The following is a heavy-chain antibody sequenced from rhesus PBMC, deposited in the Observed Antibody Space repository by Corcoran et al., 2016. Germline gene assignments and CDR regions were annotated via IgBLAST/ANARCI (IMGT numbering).Heavy chain of an antibody. CDR1: GGSTSSNY. V-gene: IGHV4-147*01. Sequence: QVQLQESGPGLVKPPETLSLTCAVSGGSTSSNYWSWTRQPPGKGPEWIGRIYGRSGSTSYNPSLTSRVTISTDTSKNQFSLKLSSVTAADTAVYYCAREYYGGSYYYYFDYWGQGVLVTVSS. D-gene: IGHD3-16*01. J-gene: IGHJ4*01. CDR3: AREYYGGSYYYYFDY. CDR2: IYGRSGST.